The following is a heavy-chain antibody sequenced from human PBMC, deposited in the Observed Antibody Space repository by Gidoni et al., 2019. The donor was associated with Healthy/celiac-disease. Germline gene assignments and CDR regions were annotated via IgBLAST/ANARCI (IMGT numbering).Heavy chain of an antibody. D-gene: IGHD3-22*01. J-gene: IGHJ4*02. CDR1: GTTFTGYY. V-gene: IGHV1-2*02. CDR2: LNPNRGGT. Sequence: QVQLVQSGAEVKKPGASVKVSCKASGTTFTGYYMHWVRQAPGQGLEWMGWLNPNRGGTNYAQKFQGRVTMTRDTSISTAYMELSRLRSDDTAVYYCASLARDSSGYYYLDYWGQGTLVTVSS. CDR3: ASLARDSSGYYYLDY.